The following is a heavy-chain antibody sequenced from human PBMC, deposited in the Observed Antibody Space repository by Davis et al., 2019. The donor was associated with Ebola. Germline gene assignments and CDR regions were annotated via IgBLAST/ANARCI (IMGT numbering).Heavy chain of an antibody. CDR2: ISYDGSNK. Sequence: GESLKISCAASGFTFSSYSMNWVRQAPGKGLEWVAVISYDGSNKYYADSVKGRFTISRDNSKNTLYLQMNSLRAEDTAVYYCAKVGLLCSSTSCYTPFDYWGQGTLVTVSS. J-gene: IGHJ4*02. D-gene: IGHD2-2*02. V-gene: IGHV3-30*18. CDR1: GFTFSSYS. CDR3: AKVGLLCSSTSCYTPFDY.